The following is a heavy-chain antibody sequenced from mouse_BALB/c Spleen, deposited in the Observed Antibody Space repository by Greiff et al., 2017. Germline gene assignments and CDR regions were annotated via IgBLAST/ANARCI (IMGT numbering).Heavy chain of an antibody. CDR3: ARDRGDGLAY. V-gene: IGHV2-9*02. CDR2: IWAGGST. Sequence: QVQLQQSGPGLVAPSQSLSITCTVSGFSLTSYGVHWVRQPPGKGLEWLGVIWAGGSTNYNSALMSRLSISKDNSKSQVFLKMNSLQTDDTAMYYCARDRGDGLAYWGQGTLVTVSA. CDR1: GFSLTSYG. D-gene: IGHD2-3*01. J-gene: IGHJ3*01.